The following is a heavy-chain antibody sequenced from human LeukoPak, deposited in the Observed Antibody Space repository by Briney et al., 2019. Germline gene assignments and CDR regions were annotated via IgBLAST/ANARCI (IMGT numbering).Heavy chain of an antibody. J-gene: IGHJ1*01. CDR2: INSYGSMT. CDR1: GFSFSTYW. D-gene: IGHD3-22*01. V-gene: IGHV3-74*03. Sequence: GGSLRLSCAASGFSFSTYWMHWVRQAPGKGLVWVSRINSYGSMTMYADSVKGRFTISRDNAKNTLYLQMNSLRAEDTAVYYCARGPRESDYYDSIEYFQHWGQGTLVTVSS. CDR3: ARGPRESDYYDSIEYFQH.